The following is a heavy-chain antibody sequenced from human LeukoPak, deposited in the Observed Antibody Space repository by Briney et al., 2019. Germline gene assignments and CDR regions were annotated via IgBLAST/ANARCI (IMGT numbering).Heavy chain of an antibody. CDR3: ATDQAGSSTSVNWFDP. V-gene: IGHV1-24*01. CDR2: FDPEDGET. D-gene: IGHD2-2*01. Sequence: GASVKVSCKVSGYTLTELSMHWVRQAPGKGLEWMGGFDPEDGETIYAQKFQGRVTMTEDTSTDTAYMELSSLRSEDTAVYYCATDQAGSSTSVNWFDPWGQGTLVTVSS. CDR1: GYTLTELS. J-gene: IGHJ5*02.